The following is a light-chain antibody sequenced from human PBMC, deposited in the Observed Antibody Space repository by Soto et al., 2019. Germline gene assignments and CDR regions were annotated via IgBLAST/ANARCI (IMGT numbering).Light chain of an antibody. CDR3: QQYYDTPRALT. J-gene: IGKJ4*01. CDR1: RSVFYSSNNQRDY. V-gene: IGKV4-1*01. Sequence: DIVMTQSPDYLAVSLGERATINCKSSRSVFYSSNNQRDYLAWYQQKAGQPPKLLISWASTRESGVPDRFTGSGSGTDFTLTISSLQAEDVAVYYCQQYYDTPRALTFGGGTRVEI. CDR2: WAS.